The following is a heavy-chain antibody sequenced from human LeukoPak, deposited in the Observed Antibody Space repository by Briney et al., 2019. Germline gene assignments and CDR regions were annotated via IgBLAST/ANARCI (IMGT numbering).Heavy chain of an antibody. CDR2: IYSSGST. V-gene: IGHV4-4*07. J-gene: IGHJ4*02. D-gene: IGHD3-22*01. Sequence: WEALSLTCTGSGGSNRNYYWSWIRQPAGKGLEWMGRIYSSGSTDYNPSLQSRGSMSVDPSKSRLSPMLSSATAADTAVYYCARRSDSSGYPFDYWGQGTLVTVSS. CDR3: ARRSDSSGYPFDY. CDR1: GGSNRNYY.